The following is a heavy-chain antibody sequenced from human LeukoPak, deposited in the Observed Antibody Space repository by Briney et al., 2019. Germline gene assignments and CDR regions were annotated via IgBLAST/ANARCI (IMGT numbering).Heavy chain of an antibody. CDR1: GFTFSSYC. V-gene: IGHV3-30*18. CDR3: AKDGMVVAATTQYYYYGMDV. J-gene: IGHJ6*02. CDR2: ISYDGSNK. D-gene: IGHD2-15*01. Sequence: GRSLRLSCAASGFTFSSYCMHWVRQAPGKGLEWVAVISYDGSNKYYADSVKGRFTISRDNSKNTLYLQMNSLRAEDTAVYYCAKDGMVVAATTQYYYYGMDVWGQGTMVTVSS.